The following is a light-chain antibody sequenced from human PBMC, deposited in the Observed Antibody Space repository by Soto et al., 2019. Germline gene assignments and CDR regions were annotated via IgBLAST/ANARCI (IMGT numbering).Light chain of an antibody. V-gene: IGKV3-20*01. CDR3: QQNGRSPT. J-gene: IGKJ3*01. CDR2: DAV. Sequence: EIVLTQSPDALSLSPGESVSLSCRASRPVVRQYIAWYHQKPGQAPRLLIHDAVSRATGIPDRFSGSDSASGTDFALFISRQGPEDCGVFYCQQNGRSPTFGPGTKVEVK. CDR1: RPVVRQY.